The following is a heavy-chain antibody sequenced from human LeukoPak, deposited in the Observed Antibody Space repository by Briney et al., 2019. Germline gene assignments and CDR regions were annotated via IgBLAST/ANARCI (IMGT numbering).Heavy chain of an antibody. CDR3: ARGDNNYAH. Sequence: SETLSLTCTVSGGSISSYYWSWIRQPPGKGLEWIGYIYYSGSTKYNPSLKSRVAISVDTSKNQFSLKLNSVTAADTAVYYCARGDNNYAHWGRGTLVTVSS. D-gene: IGHD2-2*01. CDR1: GGSISSYY. CDR2: IYYSGST. V-gene: IGHV4-59*01. J-gene: IGHJ4*02.